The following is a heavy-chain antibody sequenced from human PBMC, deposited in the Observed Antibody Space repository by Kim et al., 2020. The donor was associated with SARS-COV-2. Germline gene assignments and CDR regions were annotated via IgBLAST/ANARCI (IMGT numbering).Heavy chain of an antibody. CDR1: GFTVSSNY. V-gene: IGHV3-66*01. CDR3: ARFYDSSGYYSFDY. Sequence: GGSLRHSCAASGFTVSSNYMSWVRQAPGKGLEWVSVIYSGGSTYYADSVKGRFTISRDNSKNTLYLQMNSLRAEDTAVYYCARFYDSSGYYSFDYWGQGTLVTVSS. D-gene: IGHD3-22*01. J-gene: IGHJ4*02. CDR2: IYSGGST.